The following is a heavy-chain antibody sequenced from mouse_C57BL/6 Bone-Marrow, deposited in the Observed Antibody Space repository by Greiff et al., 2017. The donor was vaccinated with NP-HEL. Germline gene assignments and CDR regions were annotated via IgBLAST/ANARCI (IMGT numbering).Heavy chain of an antibody. CDR1: GYTFTDYY. Sequence: QVHVKQSGAELVRPGASVKLSCKASGYTFTDYYINWVKQRPGQGLEWIARIYPGSGNTYYNEKFKGKATLTAEKSSSTAYMQLSSLTSEDSAVYFCARSGWFDFNYWGQGTTLTVSS. V-gene: IGHV1-76*01. CDR3: ARSGWFDFNY. CDR2: IYPGSGNT. J-gene: IGHJ2*01. D-gene: IGHD2-3*01.